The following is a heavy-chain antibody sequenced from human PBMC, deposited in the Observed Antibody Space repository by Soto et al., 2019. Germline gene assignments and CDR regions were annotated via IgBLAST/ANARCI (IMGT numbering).Heavy chain of an antibody. CDR2: TSYDENYK. D-gene: IGHD6-6*01. CDR3: ARQGGSSGIWYFDY. V-gene: IGHV3-30*04. Sequence: QVQLVESGGGVVQPGRSLRLSCAAYGFTFSGYAMHWVRQAPGKGLEWVAATSYDENYKYYADSVKGRFTISRDNSKNTLFLQMNSLRTEDTAVYYCARQGGSSGIWYFDYWGQGSLVTVSS. CDR1: GFTFSGYA. J-gene: IGHJ4*02.